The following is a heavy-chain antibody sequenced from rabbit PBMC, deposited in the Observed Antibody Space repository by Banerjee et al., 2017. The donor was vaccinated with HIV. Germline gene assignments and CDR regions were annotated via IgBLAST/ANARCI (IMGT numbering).Heavy chain of an antibody. CDR1: GFTLSSYW. CDR2: IYAGSSGST. D-gene: IGHD1-1*01. V-gene: IGHV1S43*01. CDR3: ARGPASGSGYYSFSL. J-gene: IGHJ4*01. Sequence: QQQLEESGGGLVKPGGTLTLSCKASGFTLSSYWMCWVRQASGKGLELIACIYAGSSGSTWYASWVNGRFTISRSTSLNTVDLKMTSLTAADTATYFCARGPASGSGYYSFSLWGPGTLVTVS.